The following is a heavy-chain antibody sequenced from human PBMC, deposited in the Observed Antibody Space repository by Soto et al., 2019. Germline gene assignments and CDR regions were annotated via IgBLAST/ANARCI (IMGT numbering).Heavy chain of an antibody. J-gene: IGHJ4*02. Sequence: EVQLVESGGGLVQPGGSLRLSCAASGFTFSSYWMSWVRQAPGKGLEWVANIKQDGSEKYYVDSVKGRFTISRDNAKNSLYLQMNSSRAEDTAVYYCARDIHGIAAAGLQNKYFDYWGQGTLVTVSS. CDR2: IKQDGSEK. V-gene: IGHV3-7*01. CDR1: GFTFSSYW. D-gene: IGHD6-13*01. CDR3: ARDIHGIAAAGLQNKYFDY.